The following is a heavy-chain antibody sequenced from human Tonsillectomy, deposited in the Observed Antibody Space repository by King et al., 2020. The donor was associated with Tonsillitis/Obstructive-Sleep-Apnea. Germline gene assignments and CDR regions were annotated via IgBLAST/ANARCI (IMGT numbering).Heavy chain of an antibody. J-gene: IGHJ5*02. V-gene: IGHV4-59*11. CDR3: ARGRWDITGTQFDP. CDR2: ISDSGST. CDR1: GASISSHY. Sequence: QLQESGPGLVKPSGTLSLTCTVSGASISSHYWGWIRPPPGKGLEWIGHISDSGSTNSNPSLKSRVTISVDTSKNQFSLKLTSVTAADTAVYYCARGRWDITGTQFDPWGQGTLVTVSS. D-gene: IGHD1-7*01.